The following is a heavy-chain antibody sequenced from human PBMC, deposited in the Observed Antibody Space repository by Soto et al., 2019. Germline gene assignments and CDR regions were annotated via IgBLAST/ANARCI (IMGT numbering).Heavy chain of an antibody. D-gene: IGHD3-10*01. J-gene: IGHJ4*02. CDR1: GGSFSGYY. Sequence: SETLSLTCAVYGGSFSGYYWSWIRQPPGKGLEWIGEINHSGSTNYNPSLKSRVTISVDTSKNQFSLKLSSVTAADTAVYYCARGPVYYYGSGSYYYSWGQGTLVTVSS. CDR3: ARGPVYYYGSGSYYYS. CDR2: INHSGST. V-gene: IGHV4-34*01.